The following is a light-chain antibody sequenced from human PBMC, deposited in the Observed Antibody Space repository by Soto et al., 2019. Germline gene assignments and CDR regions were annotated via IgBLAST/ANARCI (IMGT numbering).Light chain of an antibody. Sequence: EIVLTQSPGTLSLSPGERATLSCRASQSVSSSYLAWYQQKLGQAPRLLIYSASTRATGIPARFSGSGFGTEFTLTISSLQSEDFALYYCQQYNNWPRTFGQGTKVDIK. CDR1: QSVSSSY. CDR2: SAS. J-gene: IGKJ1*01. V-gene: IGKV3-15*01. CDR3: QQYNNWPRT.